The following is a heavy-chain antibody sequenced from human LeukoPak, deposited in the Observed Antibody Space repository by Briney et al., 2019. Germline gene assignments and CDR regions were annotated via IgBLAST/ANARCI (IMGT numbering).Heavy chain of an antibody. V-gene: IGHV4-34*01. CDR2: INHSGST. Sequence: PSETLSLTCAVYGGSFSGYYWSWIRQPPGKGLEWIGEINHSGSTSYNPSLKSRVTISVDTSKNQFSLKLSSVTAADTAVYYCARRGVERWLRKSFDYWGQGTLVTVSS. CDR3: ARRGVERWLRKSFDY. CDR1: GGSFSGYY. J-gene: IGHJ4*02. D-gene: IGHD5-24*01.